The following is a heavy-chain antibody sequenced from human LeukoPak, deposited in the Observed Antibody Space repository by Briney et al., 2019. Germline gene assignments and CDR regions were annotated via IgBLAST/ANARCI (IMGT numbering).Heavy chain of an antibody. J-gene: IGHJ4*02. D-gene: IGHD3-9*01. Sequence: GASVKVSCKASGYTFTSYAMNWVRQAPGQGLEWMGGIIPIFETANYAQKFQGRVTITADESTSTAYMELSSLRSEDTAVYYCARVNDILTGFYNGYFNYWGQGTLVTVSS. CDR2: IIPIFETA. V-gene: IGHV1-69*13. CDR3: ARVNDILTGFYNGYFNY. CDR1: GYTFTSYA.